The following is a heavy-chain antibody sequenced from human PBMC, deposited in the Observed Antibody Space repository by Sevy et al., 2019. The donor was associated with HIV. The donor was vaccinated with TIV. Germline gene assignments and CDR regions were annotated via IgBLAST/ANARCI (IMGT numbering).Heavy chain of an antibody. CDR2: ISNSGANT. CDR1: GFTFTNYG. J-gene: IGHJ4*02. Sequence: GGSLRLSCAASGFTFTNYGMHWVRQAPGKGLEWVAGISNSGANTYYADSVRGRFTVSRDNSKNTVYMQLNSLRAEDTAMYYCAKEWTLLNDWYGDFDYWGQGTLVTVSS. CDR3: AKEWTLLNDWYGDFDY. V-gene: IGHV3-23*01. D-gene: IGHD3-9*01.